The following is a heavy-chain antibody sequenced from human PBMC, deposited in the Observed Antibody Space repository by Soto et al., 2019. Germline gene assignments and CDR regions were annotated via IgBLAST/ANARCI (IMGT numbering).Heavy chain of an antibody. CDR2: IGGGGGST. CDR3: AKDRQACAFRSGYYGDWFDA. CDR1: GFTFSTYV. J-gene: IGHJ5*02. Sequence: EVQLLESGGGLVQPGGSLRLSCAASGFTFSTYVMVWVRQAPGKGLEWVSAIGGGGGSTYYADSVQGRFTITRDNTKNAQDLNMNCLRAKDTAVYYCAKDRQACAFRSGYYGDWFDAWGQGTLVTVSS. V-gene: IGHV3-23*01. D-gene: IGHD3-3*01.